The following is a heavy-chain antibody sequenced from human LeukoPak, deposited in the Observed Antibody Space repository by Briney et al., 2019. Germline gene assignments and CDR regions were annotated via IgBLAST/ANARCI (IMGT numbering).Heavy chain of an antibody. D-gene: IGHD2-15*01. V-gene: IGHV3-23*01. CDR2: MSGTGGRT. Sequence: GGSLRLSCAASGFIFSSHAMNWVRQAPGKGLEWVSTMSGTGGRTYYADSVRGRFTISRDNSKNTLYLQMNSLRAEDTAVYYCASRYSYWGQGTLVTVSS. J-gene: IGHJ4*02. CDR1: GFIFSSHA. CDR3: ASRYSY.